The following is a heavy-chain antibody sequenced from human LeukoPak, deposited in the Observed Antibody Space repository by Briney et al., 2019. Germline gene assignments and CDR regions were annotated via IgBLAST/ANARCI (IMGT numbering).Heavy chain of an antibody. V-gene: IGHV1-46*01. CDR3: ARESSEGYRKYLDAFDI. CDR1: GYTFTSYY. Sequence: ASVKVSCKASGYTFTSYYMHWVRQVPGQGLEWMGIINPSGGGTKQAQKFQGRVTMTRDTSTGTVYMEVSSLRSEDTAVYYCARESSEGYRKYLDAFDIWGQGTTVTVTS. CDR2: INPSGGGT. J-gene: IGHJ3*02. D-gene: IGHD4-11*01.